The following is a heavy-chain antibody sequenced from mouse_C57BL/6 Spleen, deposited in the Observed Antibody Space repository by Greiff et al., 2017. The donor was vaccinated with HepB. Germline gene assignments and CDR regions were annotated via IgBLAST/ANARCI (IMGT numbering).Heavy chain of an antibody. Sequence: VQLVESGAELVRPGASVKLSCKASGYTFTDYYINWVKQRPGQGLEWIARIYPGSGNTYYNEKFKGKATLTAEKSSSTAYMQLSSLTSEDSAVYFCARERDYDYDDGDPYYYAMDYWGQGTSVTVSS. J-gene: IGHJ4*01. V-gene: IGHV1-76*01. CDR1: GYTFTDYY. CDR3: ARERDYDYDDGDPYYYAMDY. D-gene: IGHD2-4*01. CDR2: IYPGSGNT.